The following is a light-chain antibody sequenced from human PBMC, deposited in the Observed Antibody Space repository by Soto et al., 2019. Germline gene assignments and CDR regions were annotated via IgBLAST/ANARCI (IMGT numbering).Light chain of an antibody. CDR3: HQTYSPPDT. CDR2: GAS. V-gene: IGKV3-20*01. CDR1: QSLRSSY. Sequence: PGERATLSCWASQSLRSSYLAWYQRKPGQAPRLLMFGASRRATGIPDRFNGSGSGTDFTLTISGLQPDDSATYYCHQTYSPPDTFGQGTKVEIK. J-gene: IGKJ1*01.